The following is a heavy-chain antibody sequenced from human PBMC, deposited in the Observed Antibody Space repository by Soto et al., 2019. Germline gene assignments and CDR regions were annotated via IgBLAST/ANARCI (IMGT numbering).Heavy chain of an antibody. CDR1: GYTFTGYY. J-gene: IGHJ3*02. CDR2: INPNSGGT. V-gene: IGHV1-2*04. Sequence: ASVKVSCKASGYTFTGYYMHWVRQAPGQGLEWMGWINPNSGGTNYAQKFQGWVTMTTDTSISTAYTELSSLRSEDTAVYYCASPSGNSGYGPSLDAFDIWGQGTMVTVS. CDR3: ASPSGNSGYGPSLDAFDI. D-gene: IGHD5-12*01.